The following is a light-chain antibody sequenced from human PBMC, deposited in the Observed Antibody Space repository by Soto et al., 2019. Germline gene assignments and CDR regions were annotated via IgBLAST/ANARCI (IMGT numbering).Light chain of an antibody. V-gene: IGKV3-20*01. J-gene: IGKJ1*01. Sequence: IVLAQSPATLSLSPGERATISCRASHSVANNYLAWYQQKHGKAPRLIIFAASNRATGIPDRLSGSGSGTDFTLTIRRLEPEDFAVYYCQQYGSSGTFGQGTKVDIK. CDR1: HSVANNY. CDR3: QQYGSSGT. CDR2: AAS.